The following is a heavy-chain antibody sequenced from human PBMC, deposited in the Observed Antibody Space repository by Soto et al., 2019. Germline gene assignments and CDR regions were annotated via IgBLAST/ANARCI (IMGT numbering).Heavy chain of an antibody. D-gene: IGHD4-17*01. CDR2: IFYSGST. CDR3: ARTQGNSVTTID. Sequence: QVQLQESGPGLVKPSQTLSLTCTVSGGSISSGDYYWSWIRQPPGKGLEWIGFIFYSGSTYYNPSLKSRVTRSVDTSKNQFSLNLSSVTAADTAVYYCARTQGNSVTTIDWGQGTLVTVSS. J-gene: IGHJ4*02. V-gene: IGHV4-30-4*01. CDR1: GGSISSGDYY.